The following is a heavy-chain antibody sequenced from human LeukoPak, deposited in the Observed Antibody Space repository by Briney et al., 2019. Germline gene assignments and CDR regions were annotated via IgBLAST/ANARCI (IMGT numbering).Heavy chain of an antibody. CDR1: GFTFSSYG. J-gene: IGHJ6*04. CDR3: AKDLRYSSSWYPAPGYYGMDV. Sequence: PGRSLRLSCAASGFTFSSYGMHWVRQAPGKGLEWVAVISYDGSNKYYADSVKGRFTISRENSKNTLYLQMNSLRAEDTAVYYCAKDLRYSSSWYPAPGYYGMDVWGKGTTVTVSS. V-gene: IGHV3-30*18. D-gene: IGHD6-13*01. CDR2: ISYDGSNK.